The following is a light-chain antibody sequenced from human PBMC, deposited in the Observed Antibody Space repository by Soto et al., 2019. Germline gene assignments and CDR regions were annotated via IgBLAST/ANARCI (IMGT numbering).Light chain of an antibody. CDR2: EGS. V-gene: IGLV2-23*01. CDR3: CSYAGSSTSVV. CDR1: SSDVGSYNL. Sequence: QSALTQPASVSGSPGQSITISCTGTSSDVGSYNLVSWYQQHSGKAPKLMIYEGSKRPSGVSNRFSGSKSGNTASLTISGLQAEDEADYYCCSYAGSSTSVVFGGGTKVTVL. J-gene: IGLJ2*01.